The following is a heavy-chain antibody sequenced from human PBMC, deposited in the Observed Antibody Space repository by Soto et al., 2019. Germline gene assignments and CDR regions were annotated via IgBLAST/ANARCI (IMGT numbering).Heavy chain of an antibody. J-gene: IGHJ6*02. CDR1: GYTFTYRY. CDR3: ARDPPPMDV. V-gene: IGHV1-18*04. CDR2: ITAYNGNT. Sequence: ASVNVSCKASGYTFTYRYLHWVRQAPGQALEWMGWITAYNGNTNYAQKFQDRVTMTTDTSTSTAYMELRSLRSDDTAVYYCARDPPPMDVWGQGTTVTVSS.